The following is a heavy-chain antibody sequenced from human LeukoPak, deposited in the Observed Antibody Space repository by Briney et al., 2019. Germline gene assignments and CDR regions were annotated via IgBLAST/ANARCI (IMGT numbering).Heavy chain of an antibody. CDR3: AKDRSWYPYGFFDS. CDR1: GFTFSSYW. CDR2: INSDGSST. D-gene: IGHD3-10*01. V-gene: IGHV3-74*01. Sequence: GGSLRLSCAASGFTFSSYWMHWVRQAPGKGLVWVSRINSDGSSTSYADSVKGRFTISRDNAKNTLYLQMNSLTAEDTAVYYCAKDRSWYPYGFFDSWGQGTLVTVSS. J-gene: IGHJ4*02.